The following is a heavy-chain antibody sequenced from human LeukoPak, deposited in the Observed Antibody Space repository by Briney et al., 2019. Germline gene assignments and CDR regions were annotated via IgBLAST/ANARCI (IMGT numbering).Heavy chain of an antibody. CDR2: ISAYNGDT. V-gene: IGHV1-18*01. D-gene: IGHD3-22*01. CDR1: GYTFTSYG. CDR3: ARDEGYYDSSGFDF. J-gene: IGHJ4*02. Sequence: ASVKVSCKASGYTFTSYGISWVRQAPGQGLEWMGWISAYNGDTNYAQKIQGRVTMTTDTSTSTAYMELRSLRSDDTAVYYCARDEGYYDSSGFDFWGQGTLVTVSS.